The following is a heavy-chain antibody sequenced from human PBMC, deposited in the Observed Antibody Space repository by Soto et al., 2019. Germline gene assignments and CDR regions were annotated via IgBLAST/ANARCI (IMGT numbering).Heavy chain of an antibody. CDR1: GGTFSGYT. Sequence: QVQLVQSGAEVKKPGSSVKVSCKSSGGTFSGYTFSWVRQAPGQGLEWIGRIIPILGMSNYAQKFQGRVTVTADKSPSTAYMGLGSLTSEDTAVYYCATGYCSGGSCFLEDAFDIWGQGTMVTVSS. CDR3: ATGYCSGGSCFLEDAFDI. D-gene: IGHD2-15*01. J-gene: IGHJ3*02. V-gene: IGHV1-69*02. CDR2: IIPILGMS.